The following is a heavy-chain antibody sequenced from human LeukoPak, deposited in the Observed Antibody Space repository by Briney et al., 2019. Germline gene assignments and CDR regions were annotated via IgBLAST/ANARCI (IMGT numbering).Heavy chain of an antibody. CDR3: ARDLSAGVDAFDI. J-gene: IGHJ3*02. Sequence: SETLSLTCTVSGGSISSHYWSWIRQPPGKGLGWIGYIYYSGSTNYNPSLKSRVTISVDTSKNQFSLKLSSVTAADTAVYYCARDLSAGVDAFDIWGQGTMVTVSS. V-gene: IGHV4-59*11. CDR1: GGSISSHY. CDR2: IYYSGST. D-gene: IGHD3-3*01.